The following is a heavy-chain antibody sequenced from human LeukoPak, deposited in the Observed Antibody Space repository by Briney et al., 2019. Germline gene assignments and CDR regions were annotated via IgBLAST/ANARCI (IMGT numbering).Heavy chain of an antibody. CDR1: GFTFDDYA. V-gene: IGHV3-9*01. J-gene: IGHJ4*02. D-gene: IGHD6-6*01. Sequence: GGSLRLSCAASGFTFDDYAMHWVRQAPVKGLEWVSGISWNSGSIGYADSVKGRFTISRDNAKNSLYLQMNSLRAEDTALYYCAKASEYSSSSPSDYWGQGTLVTVSS. CDR2: ISWNSGSI. CDR3: AKASEYSSSSPSDY.